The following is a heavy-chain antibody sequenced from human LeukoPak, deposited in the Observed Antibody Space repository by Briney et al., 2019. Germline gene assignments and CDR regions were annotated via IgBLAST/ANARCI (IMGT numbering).Heavy chain of an antibody. CDR3: ARAPRWFGELRDAFDI. D-gene: IGHD3-10*01. Sequence: PGGSLRLSCAASGFTFSSYGMHWVRQAPGKGLEWVAFIRYDGSNKYYADSVKGRFTISRDNSKNTLYLQMNSLRAEDTAVYYCARAPRWFGELRDAFDIWGQGTMVTVSS. J-gene: IGHJ3*02. CDR2: IRYDGSNK. CDR1: GFTFSSYG. V-gene: IGHV3-30*02.